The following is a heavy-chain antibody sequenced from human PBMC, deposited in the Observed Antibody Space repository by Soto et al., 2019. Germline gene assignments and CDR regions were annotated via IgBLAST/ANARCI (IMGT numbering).Heavy chain of an antibody. D-gene: IGHD3-3*01. CDR2: INPSRGSA. Sequence: GASVKVSCKASGYTFTTYFIHWVRQAPGQGLEWMGIINPSRGSANYAQKFQGRVTITADKSTSTAYMELSSLRSEDTAVYYCARGVTIFGVGTTDLPRSGYYYYYMDVWGKGTTVTVSS. V-gene: IGHV1-46*01. J-gene: IGHJ6*03. CDR3: ARGVTIFGVGTTDLPRSGYYYYYMDV. CDR1: GYTFTTYF.